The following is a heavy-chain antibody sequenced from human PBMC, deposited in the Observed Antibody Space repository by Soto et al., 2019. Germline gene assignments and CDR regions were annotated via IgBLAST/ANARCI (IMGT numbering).Heavy chain of an antibody. CDR2: IASDGSPQ. J-gene: IGHJ4*02. D-gene: IGHD5-18*01. CDR3: AKDPPSMVTSYSDS. Sequence: QVQLVESGGGVVQPGKSLRLSCATSGFFFSSFSMHWVRRAPGKGLEWLAVIASDGSPQNIAESVTGRFTISRDNIKNILYLQMDNLRPEDSAVYYCAKDPPSMVTSYSDSWGQGTLVTVSS. V-gene: IGHV3-30*18. CDR1: GFFFSSFS.